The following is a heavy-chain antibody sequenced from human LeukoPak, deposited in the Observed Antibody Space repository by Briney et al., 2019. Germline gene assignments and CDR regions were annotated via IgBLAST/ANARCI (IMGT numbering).Heavy chain of an antibody. CDR1: GFTFDDYA. D-gene: IGHD3-3*01. J-gene: IGHJ4*02. CDR3: ARGVRFLGWLGPYYFDY. CDR2: ISWNSGSI. V-gene: IGHV3-9*01. Sequence: PGGSLRLSCAASGFTFDDYAMHWVRQAPGKGLEWVSGISWNSGSIGYADSVKGRFTISRDNAKNSLYLQMNSLRAEDTALYYCARGVRFLGWLGPYYFDYWGQGTLVTVSS.